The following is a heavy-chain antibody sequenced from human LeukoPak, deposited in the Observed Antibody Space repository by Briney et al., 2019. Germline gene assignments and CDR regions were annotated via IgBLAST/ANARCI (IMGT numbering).Heavy chain of an antibody. CDR1: GFTFSDYY. D-gene: IGHD4-17*01. V-gene: IGHV3-11*01. Sequence: GGSLRLSCAASGFTFSDYYMSWIRQAPGKGLEWGSYISSSGSTKKYADSVKGRFTISRDNAKNSLYLQMNSLRADDTAVYYCVRGSPYGDYGNFHYWGQGTLVTVSS. CDR2: ISSSGSTK. CDR3: VRGSPYGDYGNFHY. J-gene: IGHJ4*02.